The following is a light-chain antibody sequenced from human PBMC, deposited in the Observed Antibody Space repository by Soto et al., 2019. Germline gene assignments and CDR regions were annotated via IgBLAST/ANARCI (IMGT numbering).Light chain of an antibody. CDR1: QSVSSSY. CDR3: QQYGSSPPT. V-gene: IGKV3-20*01. CDR2: DAS. Sequence: EVMVSQSAGTLSLSTGERATLSCRASQSVSSSYLAWYQQKPGQAPSLLIYDASSRATGIPDRFSGSGSGTDFILTISRLEPEDFAVYYCQQYGSSPPTFAQGTKVAIK. J-gene: IGKJ1*01.